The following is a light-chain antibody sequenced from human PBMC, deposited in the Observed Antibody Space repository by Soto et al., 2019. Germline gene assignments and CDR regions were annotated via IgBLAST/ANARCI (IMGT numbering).Light chain of an antibody. CDR1: ESVSRN. V-gene: IGKV3-15*01. Sequence: EVVMTQSPATLSVSPGERATLSCRASESVSRNLAWYQLKPGQAPRLLIYDASTRATGIPDRFSGGGSGTEFTLTISSLQSEDCVVYYCQQYNSWPPITFGQGTRLEIK. CDR2: DAS. J-gene: IGKJ5*01. CDR3: QQYNSWPPIT.